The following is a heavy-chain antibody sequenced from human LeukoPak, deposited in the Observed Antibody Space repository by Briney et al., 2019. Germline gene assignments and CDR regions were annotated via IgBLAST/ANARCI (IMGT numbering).Heavy chain of an antibody. CDR2: ISSSGSTI. CDR1: GFTFSSYE. V-gene: IGHV3-48*03. Sequence: GGSLRLSCAASGFTFSSYEMNWVRQAPGKGLEWVSYISSSGSTIYYADSVKGRFTISRDNAKNSLYLQMNSLRAEDTAVYYCAREGAARCFDYWGQGTLVTVSS. J-gene: IGHJ4*02. CDR3: AREGAARCFDY. D-gene: IGHD6-6*01.